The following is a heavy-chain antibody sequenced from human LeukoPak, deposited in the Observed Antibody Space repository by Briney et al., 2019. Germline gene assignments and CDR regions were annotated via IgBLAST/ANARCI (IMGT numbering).Heavy chain of an antibody. J-gene: IGHJ3*02. Sequence: SQTLSLTCPVSGGSISSGGYSWSWIRQPPGKGLEWIGYIYHSGSTYYNPSLKSRVTISVDRSKNQFSLKLSSVTAADTAVYYCARAPNGYCSSTSCDDAFDIWGQGTMVTVSS. V-gene: IGHV4-30-2*01. CDR3: ARAPNGYCSSTSCDDAFDI. D-gene: IGHD2-2*03. CDR1: GGSISSGGYS. CDR2: IYHSGST.